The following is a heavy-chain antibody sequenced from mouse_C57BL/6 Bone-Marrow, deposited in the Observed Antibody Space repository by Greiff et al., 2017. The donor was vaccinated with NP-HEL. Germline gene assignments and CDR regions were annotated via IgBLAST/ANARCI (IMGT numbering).Heavy chain of an antibody. CDR2: IRNKANNHAT. V-gene: IGHV6-6*01. D-gene: IGHD1-1*01. CDR1: GFTFSDAW. J-gene: IGHJ4*01. CDR3: TRFFYYYGSRYGAMDD. Sequence: EVKLMESGGGLVQPGGSMKLSCAASGFTFSDAWMDWVRQSPEKGLEWVAEIRNKANNHATYYAESVKGRFTISRDDSKSSVYLQMNSLRAEDTGIYYCTRFFYYYGSRYGAMDDWGQGTSVTVSS.